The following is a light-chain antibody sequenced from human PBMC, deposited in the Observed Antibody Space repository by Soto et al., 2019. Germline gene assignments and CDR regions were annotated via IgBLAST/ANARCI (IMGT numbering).Light chain of an antibody. Sequence: EIVLTQSPGTLSWSPGEGATGSCRVSQSINSKSVVWYQRTFGQAPRLLIYTTSSRAAGIPDRFSGSGSGTDFTLSISRLEPEDFAVYYCQHYGGSFIFGPGTKVDIK. CDR3: QHYGGSFI. CDR1: QSINSKS. V-gene: IGKV3-20*01. CDR2: TTS. J-gene: IGKJ3*01.